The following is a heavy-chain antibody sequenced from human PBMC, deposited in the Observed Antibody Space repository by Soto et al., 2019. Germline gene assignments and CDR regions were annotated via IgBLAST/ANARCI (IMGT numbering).Heavy chain of an antibody. V-gene: IGHV3-7*04. CDR2: INQDGSEK. D-gene: IGHD1-26*01. Sequence: EVHLVESGGGLVQTGGSLRLSCAIFESTVSRDWMNWVRQAPGKGLEWVAHINQDGSEKYYVDSVKGRFTISRDNAKKSLYLQMNSPRAADTAMYYCSGGVGDAFWGQGTLVTVSS. J-gene: IGHJ4*02. CDR3: SGGVGDAF. CDR1: ESTVSRDW.